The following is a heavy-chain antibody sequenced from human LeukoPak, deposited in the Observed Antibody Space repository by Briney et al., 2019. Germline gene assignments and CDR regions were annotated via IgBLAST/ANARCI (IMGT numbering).Heavy chain of an antibody. D-gene: IGHD2-15*01. CDR1: VGTFSSYA. CDR2: IIPMFEVP. V-gene: IGHV1-69*04. Sequence: SVKVSCKASVGTFSSYAISWVRQAPGQGLEWMGRIIPMFEVPNYAQKFQGRVTITADKSTRTAYMEVSSLTSEDTAVYYCARGVVVTATQYYYYAMDAWGQGTTVTVSS. CDR3: ARGVVVTATQYYYYAMDA. J-gene: IGHJ6*02.